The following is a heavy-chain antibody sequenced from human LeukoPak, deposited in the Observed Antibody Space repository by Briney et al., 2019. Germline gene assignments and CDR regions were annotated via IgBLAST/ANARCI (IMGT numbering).Heavy chain of an antibody. J-gene: IGHJ4*02. CDR1: GFTFGDYA. Sequence: GGSLRLSCITSGFTFGDYAMTWVRQAPGKGLEWVGFIRSNVYGGTPEYAASVKVRFTISRNDSKGIAYLQMNSLKTEDTAVYYCSRDQTPYYWGQGTLVTVSS. V-gene: IGHV3-49*04. CDR3: SRDQTPYY. CDR2: IRSNVYGGTP.